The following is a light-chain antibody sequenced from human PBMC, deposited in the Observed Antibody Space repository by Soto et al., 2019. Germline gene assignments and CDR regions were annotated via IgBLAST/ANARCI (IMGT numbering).Light chain of an antibody. V-gene: IGLV3-1*01. CDR2: QDS. CDR1: KLGDKY. CDR3: QAWDSSNVV. J-gene: IGLJ2*01. Sequence: SYELTQPPSVSVSPGQTASITCSGDKLGDKYACWYQQKPGQSPVLVIYQDSKRPSGIPERISGSKSGNTATLTISGTQAMDEADYYCQAWDSSNVVFGEGPSSPS.